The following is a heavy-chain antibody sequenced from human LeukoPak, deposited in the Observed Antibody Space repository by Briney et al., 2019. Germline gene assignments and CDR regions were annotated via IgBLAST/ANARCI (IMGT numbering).Heavy chain of an antibody. CDR1: GFTFGKYW. CDR2: IKLDGSEK. J-gene: IGHJ4*02. V-gene: IGHV3-7*03. Sequence: GGSLRLSCVASGFTFGKYWMSWVRQAPGKGLEWVANIKLDGSEKNYVDSVKGRFTISRENTKSSLYLQMNSLRAEDTAVFYCARDQYDTWSRRGNFDSWGQGTLVIVSS. CDR3: ARDQYDTWSRRGNFDS. D-gene: IGHD3-3*01.